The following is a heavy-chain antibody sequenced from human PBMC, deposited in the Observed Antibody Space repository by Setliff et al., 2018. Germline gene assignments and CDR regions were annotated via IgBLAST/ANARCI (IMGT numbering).Heavy chain of an antibody. CDR1: GFAFSAYP. Sequence: GGSLRLSCAASGFAFSAYPMHWVRQAPGKGLESVSAISGDGRATYYADSVKGRFTISRDNSKNTLYLQMGSLRAEDLAVYYCVRVPQGSYDSWGQGTLVTVSS. CDR2: ISGDGRAT. D-gene: IGHD3-10*01. V-gene: IGHV3-64*02. J-gene: IGHJ4*02. CDR3: VRVPQGSYDS.